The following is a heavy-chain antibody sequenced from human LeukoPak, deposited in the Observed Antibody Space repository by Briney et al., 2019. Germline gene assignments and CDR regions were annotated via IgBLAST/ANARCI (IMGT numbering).Heavy chain of an antibody. CDR1: GGSFSGYY. J-gene: IGHJ4*02. CDR3: ARAVGSFDWLPLFDY. D-gene: IGHD3-9*01. CDR2: INHSGST. V-gene: IGHV4-34*01. Sequence: SETLSLTCAVYGGSFSGYYWSWIRQPPGKGLEWIGEINHSGSTYYNPSLKSRVTISVDTSKNQFSLKLSSVTAADTAVYYCARAVGSFDWLPLFDYWGQGTLVTVSS.